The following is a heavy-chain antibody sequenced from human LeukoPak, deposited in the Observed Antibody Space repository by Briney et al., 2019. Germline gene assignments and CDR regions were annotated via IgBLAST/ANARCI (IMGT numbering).Heavy chain of an antibody. CDR3: GRPRVTAGSTPGARKPRSPSPQYYVMDV. CDR1: GGSFSGYY. J-gene: IGHJ6*02. D-gene: IGHD2-2*01. CDR2: INHSGST. Sequence: PSETLSLTCAVYGGSFSGYYWSWIRQPPGKGLEWIGEINHSGSTNYNPSLKSRVTISVDTSKNQFSLQLNSVTPEDTAVYYCGRPRVTAGSTPGARKPRSPSPQYYVMDVWGQGTTVTVSS. V-gene: IGHV4-34*01.